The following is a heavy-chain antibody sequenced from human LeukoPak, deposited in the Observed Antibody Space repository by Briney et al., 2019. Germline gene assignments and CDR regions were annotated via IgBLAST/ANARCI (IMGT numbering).Heavy chain of an antibody. J-gene: IGHJ3*02. V-gene: IGHV7-4-1*02. CDR2: INTNTGNP. Sequence: GASVKVSCKASGYTFIRYGISWVRQAPGQGLEWMGWINTNTGNPTYAQDFTGRFVFSLDTSVSTAYLQISSLKADDTAVYYCARDPMGYCSSTSCYPSAFDIWGQGTMVTVSS. D-gene: IGHD2-2*01. CDR1: GYTFIRYG. CDR3: ARDPMGYCSSTSCYPSAFDI.